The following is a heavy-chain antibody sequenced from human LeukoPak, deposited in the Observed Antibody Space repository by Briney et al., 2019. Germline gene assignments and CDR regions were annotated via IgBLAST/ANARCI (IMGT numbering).Heavy chain of an antibody. CDR2: IYYSGST. Sequence: PSETLSLTCTVSGGSISSSSYYWGWIRQPPGKGLEWIGSIYYSGSTYYNPSLKSRVTISVDTSKNQFSLKLSSVTAADTAVYYCAREVRYSGYDSHYYYYMDVWGKGTTVTVSS. J-gene: IGHJ6*03. CDR1: GGSISSSSYY. CDR3: AREVRYSGYDSHYYYYMDV. V-gene: IGHV4-39*07. D-gene: IGHD5-12*01.